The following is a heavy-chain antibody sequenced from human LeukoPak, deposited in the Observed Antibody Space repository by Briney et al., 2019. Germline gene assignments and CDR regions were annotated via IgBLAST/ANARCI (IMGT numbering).Heavy chain of an antibody. CDR3: ARGVYQPTYCSSTSCYYYYYGMDV. CDR1: GFTFSSYW. V-gene: IGHV3-74*01. J-gene: IGHJ6*02. CDR2: INSDGSST. Sequence: GGSLRLSCAASGFTFSSYWMHWVRQAPGKGLVWVSRINSDGSSTSYADSVKGRFTISRDNAKNTLYLQMNSLGADDTAVYYCARGVYQPTYCSSTSCYYYYYGMDVWGQGTTVTVSS. D-gene: IGHD2-2*01.